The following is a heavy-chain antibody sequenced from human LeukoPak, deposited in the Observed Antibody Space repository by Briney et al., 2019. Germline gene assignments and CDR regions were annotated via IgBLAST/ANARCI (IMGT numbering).Heavy chain of an antibody. D-gene: IGHD4-17*01. CDR3: ARDYGEGGYYFDY. Sequence: GGSLRLPCAASGFTFSTYWMHWVRQAPGKGLVWLSRTSSDGSSTNYADSVKGRFTISRDNAKNTLYLQMNSLRAEDTAVYYCARDYGEGGYYFDYWGQGTLVTVSS. CDR2: TSSDGSST. V-gene: IGHV3-74*01. J-gene: IGHJ4*02. CDR1: GFTFSTYW.